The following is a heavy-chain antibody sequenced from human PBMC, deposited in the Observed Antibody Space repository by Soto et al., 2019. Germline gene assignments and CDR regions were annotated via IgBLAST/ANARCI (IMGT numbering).Heavy chain of an antibody. J-gene: IGHJ4*02. CDR3: AKDEGGSYYGYFDY. Sequence: QVQLVESGGGVVQPGRSLRLSCAASGFIFSSYGMHWVRQAPGKGLEWVAVISYDGSNKYYADSVKGRFTISRDNSKNTLNLQMNSLRDEDTAVYYCAKDEGGSYYGYFDYWGQGTLVTVSS. D-gene: IGHD1-26*01. V-gene: IGHV3-30*18. CDR2: ISYDGSNK. CDR1: GFIFSSYG.